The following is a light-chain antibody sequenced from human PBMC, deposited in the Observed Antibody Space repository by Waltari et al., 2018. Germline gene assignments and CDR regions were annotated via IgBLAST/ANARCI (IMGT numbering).Light chain of an antibody. J-gene: IGLJ3*02. CDR1: SGHRNHA. Sequence: QLVLTQSPSASASLGASVKLTCTLSSGHRNHAIASPQQQPGKGPRFLMKINSDGSHNKGDGIPDRFSGSTSGAERYLTISSLQSEDEAAYYCQTWGTGWVFGGGTKLTVL. CDR2: INSDGSH. CDR3: QTWGTGWV. V-gene: IGLV4-69*01.